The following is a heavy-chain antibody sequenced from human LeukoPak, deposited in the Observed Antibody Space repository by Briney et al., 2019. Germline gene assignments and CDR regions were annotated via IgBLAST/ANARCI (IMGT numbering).Heavy chain of an antibody. Sequence: PGGSLRLSCAASGFTFSSDAMSWVRQAPGKGLEWVSAISGSGGSTYYADSVKGRFTISRDNSKNTLYLQMNSLRAEDTAVYYCAKSRALKYYYGSGNGYFDYWGQGTLVTVSS. D-gene: IGHD3-10*01. CDR2: ISGSGGST. V-gene: IGHV3-23*01. J-gene: IGHJ4*02. CDR3: AKSRALKYYYGSGNGYFDY. CDR1: GFTFSSDA.